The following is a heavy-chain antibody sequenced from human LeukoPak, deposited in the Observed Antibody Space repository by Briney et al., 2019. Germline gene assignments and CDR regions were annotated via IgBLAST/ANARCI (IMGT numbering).Heavy chain of an antibody. CDR1: GFTFSSYS. Sequence: GGSLRLSCAASGFTFSSYSMNWVRQAPGKGLEWVSSISSSSSYIYYADSVKGRFTISRDNAKNSLYLQMNSLRAEDTAVYYCARALDGYDFWSGHVYWGQGTLVTVSS. V-gene: IGHV3-21*01. CDR2: ISSSSSYI. CDR3: ARALDGYDFWSGHVY. J-gene: IGHJ4*02. D-gene: IGHD3-3*01.